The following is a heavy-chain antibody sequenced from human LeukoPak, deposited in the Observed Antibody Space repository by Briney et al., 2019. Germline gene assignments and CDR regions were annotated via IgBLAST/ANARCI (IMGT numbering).Heavy chain of an antibody. CDR3: ARDPQTEYWFDP. CDR2: INIDGSST. CDR1: GLTFSRYW. D-gene: IGHD2/OR15-2a*01. J-gene: IGHJ5*02. Sequence: GGSLRLSCAASGLTFSRYWMHWVRQVPGKGPVWVSRINIDGSSTSYAGSVKGRFTISRDNAKNTLYLQMNSLRAEDTAVYYCARDPQTEYWFDPWGQGTLVTVS. V-gene: IGHV3-74*01.